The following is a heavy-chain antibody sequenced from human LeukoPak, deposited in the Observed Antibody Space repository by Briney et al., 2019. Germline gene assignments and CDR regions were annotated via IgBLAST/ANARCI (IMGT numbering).Heavy chain of an antibody. D-gene: IGHD4-17*01. J-gene: IGHJ3*02. CDR2: ISSSSSTV. V-gene: IGHV3-48*02. CDR3: AGDTVTIFHI. CDR1: GFTFSSYS. Sequence: GGSLRLSCAASGFTFSSYSMNWLRQAPGKGLEWISYISSSSSTVYYADSVKGRFTISRDNAKNSLYLQMNSLRDEDTAVYYCAGDTVTIFHIWGQGTMVTVSS.